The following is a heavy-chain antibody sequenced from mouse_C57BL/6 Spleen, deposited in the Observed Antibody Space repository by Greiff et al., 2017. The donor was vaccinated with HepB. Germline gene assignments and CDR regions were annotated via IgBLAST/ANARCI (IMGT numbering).Heavy chain of an antibody. CDR3: ALSMVTTSGFAY. CDR2: IYPGSGST. J-gene: IGHJ3*01. CDR1: GYTFTSYW. V-gene: IGHV1-55*01. Sequence: QVQLQQSGAELVKPGASVKMSCKASGYTFTSYWITWVKQRPGQGLEWIGDIYPGSGSTNYNEKFKSKATLTVDTSSSTAYMQLSSLTSEDSAVYHCALSMVTTSGFAYWGQGTLVTVSA. D-gene: IGHD2-2*01.